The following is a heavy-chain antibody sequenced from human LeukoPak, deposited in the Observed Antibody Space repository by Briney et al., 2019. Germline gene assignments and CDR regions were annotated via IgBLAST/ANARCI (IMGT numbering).Heavy chain of an antibody. CDR1: GGTFTIYA. V-gene: IGHV1-69*05. J-gene: IGHJ3*02. D-gene: IGHD4-17*01. CDR2: IIPIFGTA. Sequence: GASVKVSCKASGGTFTIYAISWVRQAPGQGLEWVGGIIPIFGTANYALKFQGRVTITTDESTSTAYMELSSLRSEDTAVYYCARVRDYGDVGKAFDIWGQGTMVTVSS. CDR3: ARVRDYGDVGKAFDI.